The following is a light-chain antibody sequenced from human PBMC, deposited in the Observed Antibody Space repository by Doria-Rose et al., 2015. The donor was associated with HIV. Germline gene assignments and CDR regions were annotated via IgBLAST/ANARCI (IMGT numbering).Light chain of an antibody. Sequence: DIRMTQSPSSLSASIGDRVTITCRASQTVSTYLNWFQREPGKAPKLLIYAASRLQSGVPSRFSGSGSGTDFTLTISGLQPGDFATYYCQQTYSSPPCTFGQGTKVEMK. J-gene: IGKJ1*01. CDR3: QQTYSSPPCT. CDR1: QTVSTY. CDR2: AAS. V-gene: IGKV1-39*01.